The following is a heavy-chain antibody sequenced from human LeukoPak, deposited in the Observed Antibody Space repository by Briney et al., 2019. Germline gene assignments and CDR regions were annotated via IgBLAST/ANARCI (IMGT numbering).Heavy chain of an antibody. V-gene: IGHV5-51*01. CDR2: IYPGDSDT. D-gene: IGHD2-2*01. CDR1: GSRFTSYW. CDR3: ARLIVVVPAAMEYYFDY. J-gene: IGHJ4*02. Sequence: GESLQISCKGSGSRFTSYWIGWVRKIPGKGLEWMGIIYPGDSDTRYSPSFQGQVTISADKSISTAYQPWSSLKGSDTAMYYCARLIVVVPAAMEYYFDYWGQGTLVTVSS.